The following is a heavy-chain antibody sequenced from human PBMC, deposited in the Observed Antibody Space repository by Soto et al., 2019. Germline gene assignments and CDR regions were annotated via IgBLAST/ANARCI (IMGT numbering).Heavy chain of an antibody. D-gene: IGHD3-22*01. Sequence: QVQLVQSGAEVKKPGASVKVSCKASGYTFTSYGISWVRQAPGQGLEWMGWISAYNGNTNYAQKLQGRVTMTTDTSTSTAYMELRSLRSDDTAVYYWARYSFRAYYYDTGGDYWGQGTLVTVSS. V-gene: IGHV1-18*01. CDR1: GYTFTSYG. CDR2: ISAYNGNT. J-gene: IGHJ4*02. CDR3: ARYSFRAYYYDTGGDY.